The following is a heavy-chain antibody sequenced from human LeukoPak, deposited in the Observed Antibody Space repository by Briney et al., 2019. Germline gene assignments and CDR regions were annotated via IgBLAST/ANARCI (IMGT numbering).Heavy chain of an antibody. V-gene: IGHV2-5*02. CDR3: AHLDFEYDFWSGYYEVNYFDY. D-gene: IGHD3-3*01. J-gene: IGHJ4*02. CDR2: IYWDDDK. Sequence: ESGPTLVKPTQTLTLTCTLSGFSLSTSGVGVGWIRQPPGKALEWLALIYWDDDKRYSPSLKSRLTITKDTSKNQVVLTMTNMDPVDTATYYCAHLDFEYDFWSGYYEVNYFDYWGQGTLVTVSS. CDR1: GFSLSTSGVG.